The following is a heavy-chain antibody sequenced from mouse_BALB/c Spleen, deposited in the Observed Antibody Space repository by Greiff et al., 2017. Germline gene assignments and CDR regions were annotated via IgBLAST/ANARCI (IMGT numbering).Heavy chain of an antibody. CDR2: INPSTGYT. V-gene: IGHV1-7*01. CDR3: ARTYYRYGDY. D-gene: IGHD2-14*01. Sequence: QVHVKQSGAELAKPGASVKMSCKASGYTFTSYWMHWVKQRPGQGLEWIGYINPSTGYTEYNQKFKDKATLTADKSSSTAYMQLSSLTSEDSAVYYCARTYYRYGDYWGQGTTLTVSS. J-gene: IGHJ2*01. CDR1: GYTFTSYW.